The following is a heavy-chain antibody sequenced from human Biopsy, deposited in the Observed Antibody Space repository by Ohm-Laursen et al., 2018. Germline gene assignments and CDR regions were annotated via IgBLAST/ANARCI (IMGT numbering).Heavy chain of an antibody. V-gene: IGHV4-39*01. CDR1: GGSISTSTYF. CDR2: LYFSGGT. J-gene: IGHJ6*02. Sequence: GTLSLTCTVSGGSISTSTYFWGWIRQPPGRGLEWFGGLYFSGGTYYTPSLKSRVTVSVDTSNNQFSLKLNSVTAADTAVYYCARRDGTDGYNPYYYGMGVWGQGTTVTVSS. D-gene: IGHD5-24*01. CDR3: ARRDGTDGYNPYYYGMGV.